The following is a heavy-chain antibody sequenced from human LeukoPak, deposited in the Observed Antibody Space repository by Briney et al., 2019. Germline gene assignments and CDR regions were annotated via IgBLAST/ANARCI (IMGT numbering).Heavy chain of an antibody. CDR3: ARIQDSSGLHHSYAFDI. CDR2: IFSNDEK. J-gene: IGHJ3*02. Sequence: SGPVLVKPTATLTLTCTVSGFSLSNARMGVSWIRQPPGKALEWLSHIFSNDEKSYSTSLKSRLTISKDTSKSQVVLTMTNMDPVDTATYYCARIQDSSGLHHSYAFDIWGQGTMVTVSS. D-gene: IGHD6-19*01. V-gene: IGHV2-26*01. CDR1: GFSLSNARMG.